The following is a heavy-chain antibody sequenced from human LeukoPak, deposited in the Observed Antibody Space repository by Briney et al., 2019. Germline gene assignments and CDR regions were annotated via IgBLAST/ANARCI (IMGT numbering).Heavy chain of an antibody. CDR1: GCTFSSYA. Sequence: SVKVSCKASGCTFSSYAISWVRQAPGQGLEWMGRIIPILGIANYAQKFQGRVTITADKSTSTAYMELSSLRSEDTAVYYCARAAVRPTYYDSSGYYYPPVYWGQGTLVTVSS. CDR3: ARAAVRPTYYDSSGYYYPPVY. D-gene: IGHD3-22*01. V-gene: IGHV1-69*04. CDR2: IIPILGIA. J-gene: IGHJ4*02.